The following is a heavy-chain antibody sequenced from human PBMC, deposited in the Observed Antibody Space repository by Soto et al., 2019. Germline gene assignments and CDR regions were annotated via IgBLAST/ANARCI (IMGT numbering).Heavy chain of an antibody. CDR3: AVPVVGDYFDY. CDR1: GFTFSSYG. CDR2: IWYDGSNK. V-gene: IGHV3-33*01. J-gene: IGHJ4*02. D-gene: IGHD2-15*01. Sequence: PGGSLRLSCAESGFTFSSYGMHWVRQAPGKGLEWVAVIWYDGSNKYYADSVKGRFTISRDNSKNTLYLQMNSLRAEDTAVYYCAVPVVGDYFDYWGQGTLVTVSS.